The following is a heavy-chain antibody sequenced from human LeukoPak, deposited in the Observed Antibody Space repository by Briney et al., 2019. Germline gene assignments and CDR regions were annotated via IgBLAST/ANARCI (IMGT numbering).Heavy chain of an antibody. Sequence: GGSLRLSCAASGFTFDDYGMSWVRQAPGKGLEWVSGINWNGGSTGYADSVKGRFTISRDNAKNSLYLQMSSLRAEDTAVYYCAKGLYYYYMDVWGKGTTVTVSS. J-gene: IGHJ6*03. CDR3: AKGLYYYYMDV. CDR1: GFTFDDYG. V-gene: IGHV3-20*04. CDR2: INWNGGST.